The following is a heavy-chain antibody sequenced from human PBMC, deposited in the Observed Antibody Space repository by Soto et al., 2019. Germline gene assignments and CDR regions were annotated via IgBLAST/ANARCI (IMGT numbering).Heavy chain of an antibody. J-gene: IGHJ4*02. D-gene: IGHD1-26*01. CDR2: VYLSVTA. CDR1: GYSISTTYY. V-gene: IGHV4-38-2*02. CDR3: ARDSPCALDFYSYFDF. Sequence: SETLSLTCTVSGYSISTTYYWACVRYPAGKWLGWIGIVYLSVTAYYSPTLKSRVTISVDTSQNQFSLHLKSLAAYDAAVYYCARDSPCALDFYSYFDFWGQGTPVTVSS.